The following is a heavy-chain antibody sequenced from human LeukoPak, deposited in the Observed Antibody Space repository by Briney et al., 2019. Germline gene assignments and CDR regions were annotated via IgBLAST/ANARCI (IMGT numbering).Heavy chain of an antibody. CDR3: ARLPRVDTAMVTEYYFDY. Sequence: GESPKISCKGSGYSFTSYWIGWVRQMPGKGLEWMGIIYPGDSDTRYSPSFQGQVTISADQSISTAYLQWSSLKASDTAMYYCARLPRVDTAMVTEYYFDYWGQGTLVTVSS. D-gene: IGHD5-18*01. CDR1: GYSFTSYW. V-gene: IGHV5-51*01. CDR2: IYPGDSDT. J-gene: IGHJ4*02.